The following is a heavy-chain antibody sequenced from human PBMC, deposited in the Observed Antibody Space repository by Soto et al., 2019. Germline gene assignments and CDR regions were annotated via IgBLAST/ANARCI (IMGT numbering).Heavy chain of an antibody. CDR3: ARDTDGLHY. CDR1: GLIFSNYK. V-gene: IGHV3-74*01. J-gene: IGHJ4*02. CDR2: INTDGSIT. Sequence: EVQLVESGGGLVQPGGSVRLSCAASGLIFSNYKMHWVRQAPGKGLEWVSRINTDGSITDYADSVKGRFTVSRDNPKSTLYLQMNSLRVEDTAVYYCARDTDGLHYWGQGTLVTVSS.